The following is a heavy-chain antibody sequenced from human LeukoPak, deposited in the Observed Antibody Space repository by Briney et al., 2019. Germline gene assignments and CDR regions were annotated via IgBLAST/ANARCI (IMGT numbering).Heavy chain of an antibody. D-gene: IGHD5-18*01. CDR3: ARAGYSYGTGYYFDY. CDR2: IYYTGAT. Sequence: PSETLSLTCTVSGGSISSYYWSWIRLPPGTGLEWIGYIYYTGATYYNPSLKSRVTISLDTSKNQFSLKLSSVTAADAAVYYCARAGYSYGTGYYFDYWGQGALVTVSS. V-gene: IGHV4-59*01. J-gene: IGHJ4*02. CDR1: GGSISSYY.